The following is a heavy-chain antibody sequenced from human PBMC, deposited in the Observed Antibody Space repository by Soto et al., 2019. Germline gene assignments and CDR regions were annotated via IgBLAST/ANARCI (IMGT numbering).Heavy chain of an antibody. D-gene: IGHD2-2*01. J-gene: IGHJ3*02. Sequence: EVQLVESGGGLVQPGGSLRLSCAASGFTVSSNYMSWVRQAPGKGLEWVSVIYSGGSTYYADSVKGRFTISRHNSKNTLYLQTNSLRAEDTAVYYCASGPLHRYCRSTSCYGGAFDIWGQGTMLTVSS. CDR2: IYSGGST. V-gene: IGHV3-53*04. CDR3: ASGPLHRYCRSTSCYGGAFDI. CDR1: GFTVSSNY.